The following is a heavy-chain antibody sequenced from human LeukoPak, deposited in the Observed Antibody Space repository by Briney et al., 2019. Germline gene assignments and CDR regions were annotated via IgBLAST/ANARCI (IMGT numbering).Heavy chain of an antibody. CDR3: TRTNYGDYNWFDP. CDR1: GGPITNSY. CDR2: IHDVGTT. J-gene: IGHJ5*02. Sequence: PSEALSLTCTVSGGPITNSYWSWIRQSPGEGLEWIGYIHDVGTTNHNPSLKSRVTLSIDTSANQFSLTLRSVTTADTAIYYCTRTNYGDYNWFDPWGQGTLVTVSS. V-gene: IGHV4-59*01. D-gene: IGHD4-17*01.